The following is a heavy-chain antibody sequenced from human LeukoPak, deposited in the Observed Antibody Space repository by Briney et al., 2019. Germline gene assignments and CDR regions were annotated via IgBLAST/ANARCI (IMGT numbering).Heavy chain of an antibody. CDR1: GFTFDDYA. J-gene: IGHJ4*02. V-gene: IGHV3-9*01. Sequence: SLRLSCAASGFTFDDYAMHWVRQAPGKGLEWVSGISWNSGSIGYADSVKGRFTISRDNAKNSLYLQMNSLRAEDTALYYCAKAARWGDLDYWGQGTLVTVSS. CDR3: AKAARWGDLDY. D-gene: IGHD3-16*01. CDR2: ISWNSGSI.